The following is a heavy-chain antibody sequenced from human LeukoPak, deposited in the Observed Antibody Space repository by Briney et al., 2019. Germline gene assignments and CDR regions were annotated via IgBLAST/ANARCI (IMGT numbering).Heavy chain of an antibody. V-gene: IGHV3-23*01. CDR2: ISGSGGNT. CDR1: GFTFSSYA. J-gene: IGHJ4*02. D-gene: IGHD6-13*01. Sequence: GGSLRLSCAASGFTFSSYAMNWVRQAPGKGLEWVSVISGSGGNTYYADSVKGRFTISRDNSKNTLYLQMNSLRAEDTAVYYCAKDRGDSSSWDLFDYWGQGTLVTVSS. CDR3: AKDRGDSSSWDLFDY.